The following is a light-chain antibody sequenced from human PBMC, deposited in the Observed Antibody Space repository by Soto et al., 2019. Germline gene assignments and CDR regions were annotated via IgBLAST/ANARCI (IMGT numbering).Light chain of an antibody. CDR2: AAS. Sequence: DIQMTQSPTSLSASVGDRVTITCRASQGIRNYVAWYQQIPGKAPKLLIYAASTLQSGLPSRFSGSGYGTDFTLTINGLQPEDVATYSCQKYSSVPVFGPGTKVEIK. CDR1: QGIRNY. CDR3: QKYSSVPV. V-gene: IGKV1-27*01. J-gene: IGKJ3*01.